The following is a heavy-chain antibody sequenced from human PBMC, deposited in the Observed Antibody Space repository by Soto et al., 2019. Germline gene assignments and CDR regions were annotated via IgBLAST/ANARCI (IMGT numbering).Heavy chain of an antibody. J-gene: IGHJ4*02. V-gene: IGHV3-23*01. CDR2: ISGSGDYT. CDR3: AKVLKAVAGTYDY. CDR1: GFTFSIYA. Sequence: EVQLLESGGGLVQPGGSLRLSCAASGFTFSIYAMSWVRQAPGKGLEWVSAISGSGDYTYYADSVKGRFAISRDNSKNMLYLQMNSLRAEDTAVYYCAKVLKAVAGTYDYWGQGTLVTVSS. D-gene: IGHD6-19*01.